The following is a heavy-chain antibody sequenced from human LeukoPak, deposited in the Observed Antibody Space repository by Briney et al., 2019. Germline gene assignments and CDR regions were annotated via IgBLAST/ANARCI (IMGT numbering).Heavy chain of an antibody. CDR2: ISAYNGNT. Sequence: ASVKVSCKASGYTFTSYGISWVQQAPGQGLEWMGWISAYNGNTNYAQKLQGRVTMTTDTSTSTAYMELRSLRSDDTAVYYCARETMVRGVPPPYYFDYWGQGTLVTVSS. J-gene: IGHJ4*02. CDR3: ARETMVRGVPPPYYFDY. CDR1: GYTFTSYG. D-gene: IGHD3-10*01. V-gene: IGHV1-18*01.